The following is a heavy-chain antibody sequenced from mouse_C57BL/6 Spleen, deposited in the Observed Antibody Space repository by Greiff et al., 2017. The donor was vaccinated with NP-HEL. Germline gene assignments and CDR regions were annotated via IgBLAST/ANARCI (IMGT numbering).Heavy chain of an antibody. J-gene: IGHJ3*01. D-gene: IGHD2-2*01. V-gene: IGHV1-80*01. Sequence: QVQLKESGAELVKPGASVKISCKASGYAFSSYWMNWVKQRPGKGLEWIGQIYPGDGDTNYTGKFKGKATLTADKSSSTAYMQLSSLTSEDSSVDFFARSYGYDERAFAYWGQGTLVTVSA. CDR3: ARSYGYDERAFAY. CDR2: IYPGDGDT. CDR1: GYAFSSYW.